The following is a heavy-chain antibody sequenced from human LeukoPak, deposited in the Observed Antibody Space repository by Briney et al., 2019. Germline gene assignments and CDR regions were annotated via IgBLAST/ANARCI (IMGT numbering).Heavy chain of an antibody. V-gene: IGHV1-2*02. CDR3: ARRNRRYDSSGYYPVVRYYFDY. Sequence: GASVKVSCKASGYTFTGYYMHWVRQAPGQGLEWMGWINPNSGGTNYAQKFQGRVTMTRETSSSTAYMELSRLRSDDTAVYYCARRNRRYDSSGYYPVVRYYFDYWGQGTLVTVSS. D-gene: IGHD3-22*01. CDR2: INPNSGGT. J-gene: IGHJ4*02. CDR1: GYTFTGYY.